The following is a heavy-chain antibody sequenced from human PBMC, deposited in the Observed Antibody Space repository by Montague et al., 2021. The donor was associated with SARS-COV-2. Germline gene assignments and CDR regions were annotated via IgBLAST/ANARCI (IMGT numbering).Heavy chain of an antibody. Sequence: SETLSLTCTVSGGSVSSSNYYWGWIRQPPGKGLEWIGSIHYSGSTYYKPSLKSRVTISLDTSKNQFSLKLNSVTAADTAVYYCSRGDFGVVIIPYYYYYMDVWGKGTMVTVSS. CDR2: IHYSGST. CDR3: SRGDFGVVIIPYYYYYMDV. J-gene: IGHJ6*03. D-gene: IGHD3-3*01. V-gene: IGHV4-39*01. CDR1: GGSVSSSNYY.